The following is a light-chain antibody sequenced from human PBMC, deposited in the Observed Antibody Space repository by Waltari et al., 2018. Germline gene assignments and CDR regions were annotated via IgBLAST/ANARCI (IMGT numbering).Light chain of an antibody. J-gene: IGLJ3*02. CDR1: SLRRYY. CDR3: LSRDTTSTRV. Sequence: SSELTQDPAVSVALGQTVSITCQGDSLRRYYASWYQQRPGQAPILILYGQDNRPSGIPDRFSGSTSGNTASLTITGAQAEDEADYYWLSRDTTSTRVFGGGTRLTV. V-gene: IGLV3-19*01. CDR2: GQD.